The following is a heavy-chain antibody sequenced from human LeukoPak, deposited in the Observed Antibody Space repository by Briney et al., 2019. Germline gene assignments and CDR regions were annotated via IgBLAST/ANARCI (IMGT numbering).Heavy chain of an antibody. CDR3: AKDKVTSSYCFHY. CDR2: ISGSSDNT. V-gene: IGHV3-23*01. Sequence: GGSLRLSCAASGFTFSTYAMSWVRQAPGKGLEWVSTISGSSDNTYYGDSVKGRFTISRDNSKTTLYLQMNSLRAEDTAVYYCAKDKVTSSYCFHYWGQGTLVTVPS. D-gene: IGHD2-21*02. J-gene: IGHJ4*02. CDR1: GFTFSTYA.